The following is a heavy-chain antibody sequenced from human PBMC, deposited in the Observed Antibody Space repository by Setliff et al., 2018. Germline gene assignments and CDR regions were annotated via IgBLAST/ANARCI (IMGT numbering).Heavy chain of an antibody. CDR3: ARAPRYFDSTGSYFDG. J-gene: IGHJ4*02. CDR2: MYFSGST. D-gene: IGHD3-22*01. V-gene: IGHV4-39*07. CDR1: GGSISTNSYY. Sequence: SETLSLTCTVSGGSISTNSYYWGWIRQPPGKGLEWIGSMYFSGSTYYNPSLKSRVTMSIDKSKNELSLKMSSVTAADTAVYYCARAPRYFDSTGSYFDGWGQGTLVTVSS.